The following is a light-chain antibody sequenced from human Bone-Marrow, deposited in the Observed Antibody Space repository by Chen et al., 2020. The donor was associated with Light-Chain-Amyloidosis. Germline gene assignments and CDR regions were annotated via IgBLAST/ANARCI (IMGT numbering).Light chain of an antibody. CDR2: DDS. J-gene: IGLJ3*02. V-gene: IGLV3-21*02. CDR3: QVWDRSSDRPV. Sequence: SYVLTQPSSVSVAPGQTATSPCGGNNIGSTSVHWYQQTPGQAPLLVVYDDSGRPSGIPERLSGSNSGNTATLTISRVEAGDEADYYCQVWDRSSDRPVFGGGTKLTVL. CDR1: NIGSTS.